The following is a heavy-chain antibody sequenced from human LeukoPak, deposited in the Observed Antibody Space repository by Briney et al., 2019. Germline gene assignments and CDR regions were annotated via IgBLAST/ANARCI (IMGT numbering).Heavy chain of an antibody. J-gene: IGHJ4*02. CDR3: ATALRPNYSSSWSEPGY. V-gene: IGHV1-2*02. CDR2: INPNSGGT. CDR1: GYNFTGYY. D-gene: IGHD6-13*01. Sequence: ASVKVSCKASGYNFTGYYMHWVRQAPGQGLEWMGWINPNSGGTNYAQKFQGRVTMTRDTSISTAYTELSRLRSDDTAVYYCATALRPNYSSSWSEPGYWGQGTLVTVSS.